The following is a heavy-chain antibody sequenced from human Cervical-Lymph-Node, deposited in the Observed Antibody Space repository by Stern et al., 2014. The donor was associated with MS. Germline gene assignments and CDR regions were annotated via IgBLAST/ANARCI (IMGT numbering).Heavy chain of an antibody. CDR1: GGTFSSYV. D-gene: IGHD4-23*01. Sequence: VHLVESGAEVKKPGSSVKVSCKASGGTFSSYVISWVRQAPGQGLEWMGGIIPIFGPANYAQKFQGRVTIIADRSTSTAYMELRSLRSEDTAVYYCARGSTVVTDYFDYWGQGTLVTVSS. CDR2: IIPIFGPA. J-gene: IGHJ4*02. V-gene: IGHV1-69*06. CDR3: ARGSTVVTDYFDY.